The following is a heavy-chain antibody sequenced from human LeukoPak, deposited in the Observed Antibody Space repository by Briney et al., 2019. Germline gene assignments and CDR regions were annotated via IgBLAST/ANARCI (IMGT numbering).Heavy chain of an antibody. CDR2: ISSSGSTI. CDR1: GGSFSGYY. V-gene: IGHV3-11*04. J-gene: IGHJ4*02. Sequence: LSLTCAVYGGSFSGYYWSWIRQPPGKGLEWVSYISSSGSTIYYADSVKGRFTISRDNAKNSLYLQMNSLRAEDTAVYYCARPLRDYGDYVFYYWGQGTLVTVSS. CDR3: ARPLRDYGDYVFYY. D-gene: IGHD4-17*01.